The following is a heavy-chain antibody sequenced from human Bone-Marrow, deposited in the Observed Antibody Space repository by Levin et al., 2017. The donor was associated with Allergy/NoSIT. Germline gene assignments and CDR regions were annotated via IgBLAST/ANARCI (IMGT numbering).Heavy chain of an antibody. J-gene: IGHJ3*02. V-gene: IGHV4-30-2*01. CDR3: ARHELEVDAFDI. D-gene: IGHD3-3*02. Sequence: SQTLSLTCAVSGDSISSGGYSWGWIRQPPGKGLEWIGYVYHTGGTYFNPSLKSRVTISVDRSKNQFSLRLSSVTAADAAVYYCARHELEVDAFDIWGQGTMVTVSS. CDR1: GDSISSGGYS. CDR2: VYHTGGT.